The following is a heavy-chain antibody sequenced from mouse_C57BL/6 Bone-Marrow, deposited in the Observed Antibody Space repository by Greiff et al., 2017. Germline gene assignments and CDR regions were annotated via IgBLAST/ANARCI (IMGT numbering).Heavy chain of an antibody. CDR1: GYTLPSSW. Sequence: QVQLKQPGAELVKPGASVKMSCKASGYTLPSSWITWVKQRPGQGLGWIGDIYPGSGSTNYNEKFKSKATLTVDTSSSTAYMQRSSLTSEDSAVYYCAKEYDYDAWFAYWGQGTLVTVSA. D-gene: IGHD2-4*01. CDR3: AKEYDYDAWFAY. J-gene: IGHJ3*01. V-gene: IGHV1-55*01. CDR2: IYPGSGST.